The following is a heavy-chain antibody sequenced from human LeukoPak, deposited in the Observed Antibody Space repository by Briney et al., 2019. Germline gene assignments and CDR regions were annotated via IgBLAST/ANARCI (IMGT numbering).Heavy chain of an antibody. J-gene: IGHJ4*02. CDR1: GYSISSGYY. V-gene: IGHV4-38-2*01. D-gene: IGHD5-24*01. CDR2: IYHSGST. CDR3: ARLGGDGYNRDFDY. Sequence: PSETLSLTCAVSGYSISSGYYWGWIRQPPGKGLEWIGSIYHSGSTYYNPSLKSRVTISVDTSKNQFSLKLSSGTAADTAVYYCARLGGDGYNRDFDYWGQGTLVTVSS.